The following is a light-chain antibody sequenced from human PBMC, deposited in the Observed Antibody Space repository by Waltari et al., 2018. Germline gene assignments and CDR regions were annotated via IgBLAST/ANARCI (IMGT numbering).Light chain of an antibody. J-gene: IGKJ3*01. Sequence: DIVLTQSPGTLSLSPGESATLSCRASQSVPSNYLAWYQQKPGQGPRLLIYGASFRATGIPDRCSGSGSGSDFTLTINRLEPEDFVVYSCQQYGSSPPTFGPGTTVDIK. CDR1: QSVPSNY. V-gene: IGKV3-20*01. CDR3: QQYGSSPPT. CDR2: GAS.